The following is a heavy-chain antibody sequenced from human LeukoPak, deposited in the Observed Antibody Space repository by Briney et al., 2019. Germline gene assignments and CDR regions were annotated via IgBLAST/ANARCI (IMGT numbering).Heavy chain of an antibody. CDR2: IYTSGST. CDR3: ARVGSVLLWFGEHSGDWFDP. CDR1: GGSISSYY. V-gene: IGHV4-4*07. J-gene: IGHJ5*02. D-gene: IGHD3-10*01. Sequence: SETLSLTCTVSGGSISSYYWSWIRQPAGKGLEWIGRIYTSGSTNCNPSLKSRVTMSVDTSKNQFSLKLSSVTAADTAVYYCARVGSVLLWFGEHSGDWFDPWGQGTLVTVSS.